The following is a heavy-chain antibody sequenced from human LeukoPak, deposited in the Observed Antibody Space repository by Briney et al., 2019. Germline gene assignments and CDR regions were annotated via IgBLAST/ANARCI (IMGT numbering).Heavy chain of an antibody. CDR3: ARVNGGYGGYFDY. Sequence: ASVKVSCKASGYTFTGYYMHWVRQAPGQGLEWMGWINPNSGGTNYAQKFQGRVTMTRDTSISTAYMELSSLRSEDTAVYYCARVNGGYGGYFDYWGQGTLVTVSS. CDR2: INPNSGGT. CDR1: GYTFTGYY. D-gene: IGHD2-8*01. V-gene: IGHV1-2*02. J-gene: IGHJ4*02.